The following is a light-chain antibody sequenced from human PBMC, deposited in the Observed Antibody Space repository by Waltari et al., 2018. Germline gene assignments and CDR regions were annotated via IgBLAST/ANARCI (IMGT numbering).Light chain of an antibody. CDR3: NTRDSSGNLVV. CDR2: GKN. J-gene: IGLJ2*01. Sequence: SSELTQDPAVSVALGQTVRLPCKGDSLRSYYSSWYQQKPGQAPVLVIYGKNNRPAGNPDRFSGSSSGNTASLTITGAQAEDEADYYCNTRDSSGNLVVFGGGTKLTVL. V-gene: IGLV3-19*01. CDR1: SLRSYY.